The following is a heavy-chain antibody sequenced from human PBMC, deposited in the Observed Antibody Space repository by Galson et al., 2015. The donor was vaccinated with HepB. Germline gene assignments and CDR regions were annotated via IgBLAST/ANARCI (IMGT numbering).Heavy chain of an antibody. Sequence: LRLSCAASIFTFSNYAMTWVRQAPGKGLEWVSSISSSGITTYYADSVKGRFTISRDNSKNILFLQMNNLRAEDTAIYYCAKDPSLEYYYDTPYFDYWGQGTLVTVSS. D-gene: IGHD3-22*01. CDR2: ISSSGITT. J-gene: IGHJ4*02. CDR3: AKDPSLEYYYDTPYFDY. V-gene: IGHV3-23*01. CDR1: IFTFSNYA.